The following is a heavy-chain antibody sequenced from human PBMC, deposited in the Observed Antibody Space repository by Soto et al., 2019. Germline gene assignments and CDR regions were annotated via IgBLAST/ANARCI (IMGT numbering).Heavy chain of an antibody. CDR2: TYYNGNA. CDR1: GGSIDRSNYY. D-gene: IGHD3-22*01. J-gene: IGHJ4*02. Sequence: LSLTCTVSGGSIDRSNYYWDWIRQPPGKGLEWIGTTYYNGNAYYNPSLKSRVTMSVDTSKNQFSLKLISVTAADTAVYYCARHFVAVVIKGWGYWGQGTLVTVSS. V-gene: IGHV4-39*01. CDR3: ARHFVAVVIKGWGY.